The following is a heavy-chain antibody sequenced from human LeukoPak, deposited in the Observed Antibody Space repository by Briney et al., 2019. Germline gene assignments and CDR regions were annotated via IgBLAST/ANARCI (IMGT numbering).Heavy chain of an antibody. CDR3: ARGAYGGSYVIDY. D-gene: IGHD2-15*01. J-gene: IGHJ4*02. V-gene: IGHV4-31*03. CDR2: IYYSGST. Sequence: KTSETLSLTCTVSGGSISSGGYYWSWIRQHPGKGLEWIGYIYYSGSTYYNPSLKSRVTISVDTSKNQFSLKLSSVTAADTAVYYCARGAYGGSYVIDYWGQGTLVTVSS. CDR1: GGSISSGGYY.